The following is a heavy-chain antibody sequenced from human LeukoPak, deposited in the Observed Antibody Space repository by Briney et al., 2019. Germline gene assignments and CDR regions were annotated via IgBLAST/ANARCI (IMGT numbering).Heavy chain of an antibody. J-gene: IGHJ4*02. CDR2: IIPIFGIA. CDR3: ARDQSPAGERNQPHYYGSGSYL. V-gene: IGHV1-69*17. D-gene: IGHD3-10*01. CDR1: GGTFSSYA. Sequence: GSSVKVSCKASGGTFSSYAISWVRQAPGQGLEWMGGIIPIFGIANYAQKFQGRVTITADKSTSTAYMELSSLRSEDTAVYYCARDQSPAGERNQPHYYGSGSYLWGQGTLVTVSS.